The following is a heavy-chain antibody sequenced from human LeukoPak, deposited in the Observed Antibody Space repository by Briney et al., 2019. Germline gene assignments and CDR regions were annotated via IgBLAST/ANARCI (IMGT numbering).Heavy chain of an antibody. Sequence: PSETLSLTCTVSGGSISSGDYYWSWIRQPPGKGLEWIAYIYYSGSTYYNPSLKSRVTISVDRSKNQFSLKLSSVTAADTAVYYCARSDSSGYAIDYWGQGTLVTVSS. D-gene: IGHD3-22*01. V-gene: IGHV4-30-4*01. J-gene: IGHJ4*02. CDR2: IYYSGST. CDR3: ARSDSSGYAIDY. CDR1: GGSISSGDYY.